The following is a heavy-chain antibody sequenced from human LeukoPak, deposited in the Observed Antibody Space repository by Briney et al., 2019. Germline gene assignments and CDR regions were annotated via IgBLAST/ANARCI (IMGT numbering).Heavy chain of an antibody. CDR2: ISHTEGT. D-gene: IGHD3-9*01. V-gene: IGHV4-34*01. CDR3: ARIRCGHSGSVCYNH. Sequence: KPSETLSLTCGVFGVSINDYYWSWIRQSPGKGLEWIGEISHTEGTRYNPSLESRVTMSVGTSENRLSLKLIFVTAADTAVYYCARIRCGHSGSVCYNHWGLGTLVTVSS. CDR1: GVSINDYY. J-gene: IGHJ4*02.